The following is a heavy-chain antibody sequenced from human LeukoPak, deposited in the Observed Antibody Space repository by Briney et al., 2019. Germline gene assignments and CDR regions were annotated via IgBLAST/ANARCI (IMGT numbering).Heavy chain of an antibody. J-gene: IGHJ4*02. D-gene: IGHD3-9*01. Sequence: LPGGSLRLSCAASGFTFSSYAMSWVRQAPGKGLEWISAISGSGGSTYYADSVKGRFTISRDNSKNTLYLQMNSLRAEDTAVYYCAKRTITIFGGEFDYWGQGTLVTVSS. CDR1: GFTFSSYA. CDR3: AKRTITIFGGEFDY. CDR2: ISGSGGST. V-gene: IGHV3-23*01.